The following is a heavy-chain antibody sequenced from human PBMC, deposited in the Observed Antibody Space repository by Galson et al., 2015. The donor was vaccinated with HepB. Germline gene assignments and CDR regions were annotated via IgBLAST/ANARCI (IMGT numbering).Heavy chain of an antibody. J-gene: IGHJ4*02. CDR3: ARNYGGNLIDY. Sequence: SLRLSCAATGFRFSGYGMFWVRQAPGKGLEYVSAISSNGGTTYYANSVTDRFTISRDNSKNELYLQMGRLRAEDMAVYYCARNYGGNLIDYWGQGTLVIVSS. D-gene: IGHD4-23*01. CDR2: ISSNGGTT. CDR1: GFRFSGYG. V-gene: IGHV3-64*01.